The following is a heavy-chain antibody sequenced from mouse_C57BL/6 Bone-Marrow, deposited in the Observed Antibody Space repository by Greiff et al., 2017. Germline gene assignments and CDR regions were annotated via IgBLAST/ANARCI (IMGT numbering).Heavy chain of an antibody. CDR2: ILPGSGST. Sequence: QVQLQQSGAELMKPGASVKLSCKATGYTFPGYWIEWVKQRPGHGLEWIGEILPGSGSTNYNEKFKGKATFTADTSSNTAYMQLSSLTTEDSAIYYCARSLIYYEYEEFAYWGQGTLVTVSA. J-gene: IGHJ3*01. CDR1: GYTFPGYW. V-gene: IGHV1-9*01. CDR3: ARSLIYYEYEEFAY. D-gene: IGHD2-4*01.